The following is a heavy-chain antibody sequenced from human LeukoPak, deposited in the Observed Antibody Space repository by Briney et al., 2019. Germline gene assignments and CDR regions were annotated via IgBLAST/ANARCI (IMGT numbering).Heavy chain of an antibody. Sequence: GASVKVSCKASGYTFTGYYMHWARQAPGQGLEWMGWINPNSGGTNYAQKFQGRVTMTRDTSISTAYMELSRLRSDDTAVYYCARGPHVLRFLEWLSLFDYWGQGTLVTVSS. V-gene: IGHV1-2*02. CDR2: INPNSGGT. CDR3: ARGPHVLRFLEWLSLFDY. J-gene: IGHJ4*02. CDR1: GYTFTGYY. D-gene: IGHD3-3*01.